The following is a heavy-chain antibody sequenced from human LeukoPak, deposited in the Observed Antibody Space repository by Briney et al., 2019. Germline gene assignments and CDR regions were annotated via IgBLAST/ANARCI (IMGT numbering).Heavy chain of an antibody. Sequence: GGSLRLSCAASGFQLRSSWMSWVRQAPGKGLEWVGRIKSKTDGGTTDYAAPVKGRFTISRDDSKNTLYLQMNSLKTEDTAVYYCTTRYSSSWVAEYFQHWGQGTLVTVSS. J-gene: IGHJ1*01. CDR2: IKSKTDGGTT. V-gene: IGHV3-15*01. CDR1: GFQLRSSW. D-gene: IGHD6-13*01. CDR3: TTRYSSSWVAEYFQH.